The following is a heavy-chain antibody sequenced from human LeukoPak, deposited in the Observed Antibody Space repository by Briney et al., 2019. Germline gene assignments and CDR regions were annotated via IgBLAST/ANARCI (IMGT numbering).Heavy chain of an antibody. CDR1: GYTFTGYY. V-gene: IGHV1-2*02. CDR3: ARVGVLLWFGELYWFDP. CDR2: INPNSGGT. Sequence: GASVKVSCKASGYTFTGYYMHWVRQAPGQGLEWMGWINPNSGGTNYAQKFQGRVTMTRDTSISTAYMELSRLRSDDTAVYYCARVGVLLWFGELYWFDPWGQGTLVTVSS. D-gene: IGHD3-10*01. J-gene: IGHJ5*02.